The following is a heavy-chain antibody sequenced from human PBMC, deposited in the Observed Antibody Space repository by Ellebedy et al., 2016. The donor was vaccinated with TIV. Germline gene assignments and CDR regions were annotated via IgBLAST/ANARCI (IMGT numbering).Heavy chain of an antibody. V-gene: IGHV4-59*01. CDR3: ARRKITVFGETDAFDI. Sequence: MPSETLSLTCTVSGGSMKNYYWTWIRQPPGKGLEWLGQIFYRGSTNYNPSLKSRVTISGDTSKNQFSLRLSSVTAADTAVYYCARRKITVFGETDAFDIWGQGTVVTVSS. CDR1: GGSMKNYY. J-gene: IGHJ3*02. D-gene: IGHD3-3*01. CDR2: IFYRGST.